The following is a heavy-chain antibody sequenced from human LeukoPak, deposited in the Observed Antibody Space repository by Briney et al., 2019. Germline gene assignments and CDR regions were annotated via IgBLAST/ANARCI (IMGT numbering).Heavy chain of an antibody. Sequence: KASETLSHTCTVSGGSISSYYWSWIRQPAGKGLELIGRIYTSGSTNYNTSLKSRVTMSVDTSKNQFSLKLSSVTAADTAVYYCARDLYDSSGYYLLFDYWGQGTLVTVSS. CDR2: IYTSGST. CDR1: GGSISSYY. J-gene: IGHJ4*02. V-gene: IGHV4-4*07. CDR3: ARDLYDSSGYYLLFDY. D-gene: IGHD3-22*01.